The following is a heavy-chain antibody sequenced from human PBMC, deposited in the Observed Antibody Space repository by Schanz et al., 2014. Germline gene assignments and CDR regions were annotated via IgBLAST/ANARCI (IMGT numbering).Heavy chain of an antibody. J-gene: IGHJ4*02. CDR2: ISFDGRNT. D-gene: IGHD6-13*01. CDR1: GITLSGYG. CDR3: AKEKEELATDGSFFDY. Sequence: QAQLVESGGGVVQPGRSLRLSCAASGITLSGYGLHWVRQAPGKGLEWVGFISFDGRNTGYAHSVKGRFTISRDNSKNTVNLQMNSLRAEDTAVYYCAKEKEELATDGSFFDYWGQGTLVTVSS. V-gene: IGHV3-30*18.